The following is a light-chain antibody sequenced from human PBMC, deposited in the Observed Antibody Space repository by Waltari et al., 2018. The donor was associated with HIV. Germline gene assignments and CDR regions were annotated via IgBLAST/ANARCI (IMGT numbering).Light chain of an antibody. CDR3: SSYTSITLI. V-gene: IGLV2-14*03. J-gene: IGLJ2*01. CDR2: DVS. Sequence: QSALTQPASVSGSPGQSITISCPGTGRDLGGYNYVSWYQHHPGKAPKLMIYDVSRRPSVVSNRFSGSKSGNTASLTISGLRAEDEADYYCSSYTSITLIFGGGTKLTVL. CDR1: GRDLGGYNY.